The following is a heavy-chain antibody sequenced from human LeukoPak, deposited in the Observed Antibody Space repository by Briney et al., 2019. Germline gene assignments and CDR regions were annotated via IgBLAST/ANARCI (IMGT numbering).Heavy chain of an antibody. Sequence: GASVKVSCKASGGTFSSYAINWVRQATGQGLEWMGWMNPNSGNTDYAQKFQGRVTITRNTSISTAYMELSSLRSEDTAVYYCARGRRDYYYYYMDVWGKGTTVTVSS. V-gene: IGHV1-8*03. CDR3: ARGRRDYYYYYMDV. J-gene: IGHJ6*03. CDR2: MNPNSGNT. CDR1: GGTFSSYA.